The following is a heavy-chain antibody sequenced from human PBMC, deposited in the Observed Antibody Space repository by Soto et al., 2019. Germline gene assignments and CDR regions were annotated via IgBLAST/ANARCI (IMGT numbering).Heavy chain of an antibody. J-gene: IGHJ6*02. Sequence: QVQLVQSGAEVKKPGSSVKVSCKASGGTFRSYAISWVRQAPGQGLAWMGGIIPIFGTANYAQKFQGRVTITADESTSTAYMELSSLRSEDTAVYYCARSGYGVDYYYGMDVWGQGTTVTVS. CDR1: GGTFRSYA. CDR2: IIPIFGTA. D-gene: IGHD6-25*01. V-gene: IGHV1-69*12. CDR3: ARSGYGVDYYYGMDV.